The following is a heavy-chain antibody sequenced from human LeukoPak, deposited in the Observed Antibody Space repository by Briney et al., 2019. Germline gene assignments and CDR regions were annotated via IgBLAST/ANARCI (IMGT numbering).Heavy chain of an antibody. CDR3: ARGGYSYDY. CDR2: IKSDGSEK. D-gene: IGHD5-18*01. J-gene: IGHJ4*02. V-gene: IGHV3-7*05. CDR1: GFSFGGYW. Sequence: GGSLKLSCAASGFSFGGYWLSWVRQAPGKGLECVASIKSDGSEKYYADSVKGRFTISRDNAKNSLYLQMNSLRAEDTAVYYCARGGYSYDYWGQGTLVTVSS.